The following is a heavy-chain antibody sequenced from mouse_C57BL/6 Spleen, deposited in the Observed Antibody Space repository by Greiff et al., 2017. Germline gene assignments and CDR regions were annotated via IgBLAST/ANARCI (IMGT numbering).Heavy chain of an antibody. CDR1: GFTFSDAW. CDR3: TGGGYSAWFAY. J-gene: IGHJ3*01. Sequence: DVMLVESGGGLVQPGGSMKLSCAASGFTFSDAWMDCVRQSPEKGLEWVAEIRNKANNHETYYAESVKGRFTISRDDSKSSVYLQMNSLRAEDTGIYYCTGGGYSAWFAYWGQGTLVTVSA. V-gene: IGHV6-6*01. CDR2: IRNKANNHET. D-gene: IGHD2-3*01.